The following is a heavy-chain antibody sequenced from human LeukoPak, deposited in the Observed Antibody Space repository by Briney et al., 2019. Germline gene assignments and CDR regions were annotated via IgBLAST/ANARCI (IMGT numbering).Heavy chain of an antibody. CDR1: GFTFSHYG. CDR3: AKELSGYSYYFDY. J-gene: IGHJ4*02. CDR2: ISYDGSNQ. V-gene: IGHV3-30*18. Sequence: PGGSLRLSCAASGFTFSHYGMHWVRQAPGKGLEWVAAISYDGSNQYYVDSVKGRFTLSRDNSKNTQYLQMNSLRAEDTAVYYCAKELSGYSYYFDYWGQGTLVIVSS. D-gene: IGHD5-18*01.